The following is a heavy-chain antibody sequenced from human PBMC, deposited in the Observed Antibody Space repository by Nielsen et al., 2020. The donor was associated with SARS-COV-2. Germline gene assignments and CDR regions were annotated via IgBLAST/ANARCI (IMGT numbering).Heavy chain of an antibody. CDR3: ARVRSGSYFDHFDY. CDR1: GGSFSGYY. D-gene: IGHD1-26*01. CDR2: INHSGST. V-gene: IGHV4-34*01. J-gene: IGHJ4*02. Sequence: SETLSLTCAVYGGSFSGYYWNWIRQPPGKGLEWIGEINHSGSTNYNPSLKSRVTISVDTSKNQFSLKLSSVTAADTAVYYCARVRSGSYFDHFDYWGQGTLVTVSS.